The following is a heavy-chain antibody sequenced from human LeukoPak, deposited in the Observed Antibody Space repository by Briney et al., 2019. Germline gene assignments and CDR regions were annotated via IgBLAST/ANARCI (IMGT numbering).Heavy chain of an antibody. D-gene: IGHD3-22*01. V-gene: IGHV3-49*03. CDR2: IRTKAYGGTT. J-gene: IGHJ4*02. CDR3: TSNHDSSGYTPDY. CDR1: RFTFGGYA. Sequence: PGRSLRLSCTASRFTFGGYAMSWIRQAPGKGLEWVGFIRTKAYGGTTEYAASVKGRFTISRDDSKSIAYLQMNSLKTEDTALYYCTSNHDSSGYTPDYWGQGTLVTVSS.